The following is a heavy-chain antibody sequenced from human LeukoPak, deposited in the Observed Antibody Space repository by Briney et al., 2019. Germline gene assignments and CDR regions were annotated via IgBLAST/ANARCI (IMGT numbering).Heavy chain of an antibody. CDR1: GGSISSSSYY. D-gene: IGHD6-13*01. V-gene: IGHV4-39*02. Sequence: SETLSLTCTVSGGSISSSSYYWGWIRQPPGKGLEWIGSIYYSGSTYYNPSLKSRVTISVDTSKNHFSLKLSSVTAADTAVYYCARDRSWAAASGELLISDAFDIWGQGTMVTVSS. J-gene: IGHJ3*02. CDR2: IYYSGST. CDR3: ARDRSWAAASGELLISDAFDI.